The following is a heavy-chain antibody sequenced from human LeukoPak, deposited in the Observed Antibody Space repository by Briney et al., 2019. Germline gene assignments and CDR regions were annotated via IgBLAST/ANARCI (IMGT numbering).Heavy chain of an antibody. V-gene: IGHV4-61*02. D-gene: IGHD3-10*01. J-gene: IGHJ5*02. CDR2: IYTSGST. Sequence: SETLSLTCTVSGGSISSGSYYWSWIRQPAGKGLEWIGRIYTSGSTNYNPSLKSRVTISVDTSKNQFSLKLSSVTAADTAVYYCARHLILWFGELNWFDPWGQGTLVTVSS. CDR1: GGSISSGSYY. CDR3: ARHLILWFGELNWFDP.